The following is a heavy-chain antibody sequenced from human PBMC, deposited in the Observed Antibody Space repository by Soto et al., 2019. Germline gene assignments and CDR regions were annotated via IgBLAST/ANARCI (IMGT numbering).Heavy chain of an antibody. D-gene: IGHD5-12*01. CDR2: IYYSGST. CDR3: ARAIVATLTGHDYRMDG. V-gene: IGHV4-59*01. Sequence: PAATLSLTCTCCGGSLSSYYLILIRHPPWKGLEWIGYIYYSGSTNYNPSLKSRVTISVDTSKNQFSLKLSSVTAADTAVYYGARAIVATLTGHDYRMDGWGQGNTVTF. CDR1: GGSLSSYY. J-gene: IGHJ6*02.